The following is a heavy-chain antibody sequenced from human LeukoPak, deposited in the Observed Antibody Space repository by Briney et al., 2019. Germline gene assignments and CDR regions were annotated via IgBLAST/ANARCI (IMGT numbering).Heavy chain of an antibody. CDR1: GGSVSGRY. D-gene: IGHD2-15*01. CDR3: ARDRASAGGFDY. V-gene: IGHV4-59*02. J-gene: IGHJ4*02. CDR2: IFYTVKT. Sequence: SETLSLTCTVSGGSVSGRYWSWIRQPPGKGLEWIGYIFYTVKTKYNPSLGSRVTISVDTSKNQFSLKLSSVTAADTALYYCARDRASAGGFDYWGQGTLVTVSS.